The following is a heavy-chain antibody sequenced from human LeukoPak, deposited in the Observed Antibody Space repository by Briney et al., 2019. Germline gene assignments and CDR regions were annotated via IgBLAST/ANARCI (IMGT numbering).Heavy chain of an antibody. Sequence: SETLSLTCTVSGGSISSSNYFWGWVRQPPGKGLEWIGTISYSGTTHDNPSLKSRVIISVDTSKKQFSLRLSSVTAADTAVYYCARVRGPFDYWGQGTLVTVSS. CDR2: ISYSGTT. J-gene: IGHJ4*02. CDR1: GGSISSSNYF. CDR3: ARVRGPFDY. V-gene: IGHV4-39*07.